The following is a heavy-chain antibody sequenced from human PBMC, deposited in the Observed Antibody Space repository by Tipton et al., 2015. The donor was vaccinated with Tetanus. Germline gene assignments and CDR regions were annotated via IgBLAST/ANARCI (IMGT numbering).Heavy chain of an antibody. D-gene: IGHD5-12*01. V-gene: IGHV4-39*07. Sequence: TLSLTCIVSGGSLFSGSFYWAWIRQPPGKGLEWIGNVYYNGNTYYLSSLETRATISADTSKNQFSLSLRSVITADTAVYYCARANNDYPKKGPFDYWGQGILVTVSS. CDR1: GGSLFSGSFY. CDR2: VYYNGNT. J-gene: IGHJ4*02. CDR3: ARANNDYPKKGPFDY.